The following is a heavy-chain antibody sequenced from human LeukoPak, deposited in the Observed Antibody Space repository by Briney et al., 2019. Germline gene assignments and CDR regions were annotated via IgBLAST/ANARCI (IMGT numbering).Heavy chain of an antibody. CDR2: ISGSGGST. D-gene: IGHD3-3*01. CDR1: VFTLSIYA. V-gene: IGHV3-23*01. J-gene: IGHJ5*02. Sequence: PGGSLTLSCAVSVFTLSIYAMIWVRHAPGKGLEGVSAISGSGGSTYYADSVKGRFTISRDNSKNTLYLQMNRLRAEDTAVYYCAKEDLLRFLEWTNPSGPWFDPWGQGTLVTVSS. CDR3: AKEDLLRFLEWTNPSGPWFDP.